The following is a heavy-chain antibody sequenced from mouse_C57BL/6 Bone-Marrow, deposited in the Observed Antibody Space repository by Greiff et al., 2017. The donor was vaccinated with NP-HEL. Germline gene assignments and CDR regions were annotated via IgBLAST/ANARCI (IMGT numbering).Heavy chain of an antibody. CDR3: ARERNYSNYGYAMDY. CDR2: IYPRDGST. J-gene: IGHJ4*01. Sequence: VKLQESDAELVKPGASVKISCKVSGYTFTDHTIHWMKQRPEQGLEWIGYIYPRDGSTKYNEKFKGKATLTADKSSSTAYMQLNSLTSEDSAVYFCARERNYSNYGYAMDYWGQGTSVTVSS. D-gene: IGHD2-5*01. V-gene: IGHV1-78*01. CDR1: GYTFTDHT.